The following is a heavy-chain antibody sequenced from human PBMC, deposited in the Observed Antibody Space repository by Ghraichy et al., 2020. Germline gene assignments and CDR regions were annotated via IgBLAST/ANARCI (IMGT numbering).Heavy chain of an antibody. D-gene: IGHD3-16*01. Sequence: LTCAASGFTFRTYGMHWVRQAPGKGLEWVAVISYDGTNKYYADSVKGRFTISRDNSKNTLYLQMNSLRAEDTAVYYCAKDRLAYWGQGTLVTVSS. J-gene: IGHJ4*02. CDR3: AKDRLAY. CDR1: GFTFRTYG. V-gene: IGHV3-30*18. CDR2: ISYDGTNK.